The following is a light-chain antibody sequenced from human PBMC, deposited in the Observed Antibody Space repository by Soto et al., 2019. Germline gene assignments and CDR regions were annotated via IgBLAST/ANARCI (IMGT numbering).Light chain of an antibody. CDR1: QSLFYTSNKRNY. Sequence: DIVMSQSPDSLAVSLGERATIKCKSSQSLFYTSNKRNYLAWYQQKPGQRPRLLISWASTREYGVPDRFSAGGSGTDFTLTITNLQADDVATYYCHQYFSAPQAFGGGTKVEI. V-gene: IGKV4-1*01. CDR3: HQYFSAPQA. J-gene: IGKJ4*01. CDR2: WAS.